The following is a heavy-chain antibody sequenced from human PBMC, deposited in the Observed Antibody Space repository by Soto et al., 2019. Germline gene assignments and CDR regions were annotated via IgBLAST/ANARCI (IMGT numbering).Heavy chain of an antibody. CDR1: GDSVSSTGYY. Sequence: ETLSLTCTVSGDSVSSTGYYWSWIRQPPGKGLEWIGYIHYSGRTNFNPSLKSRVTISVDTSKNQVSLKLSFGTAADRALYYCARGGGGFGTIVKLDSWGQGALVTVSS. D-gene: IGHD3-10*01. J-gene: IGHJ5*01. CDR3: ARGGGGFGTIVKLDS. CDR2: IHYSGRT. V-gene: IGHV4-61*08.